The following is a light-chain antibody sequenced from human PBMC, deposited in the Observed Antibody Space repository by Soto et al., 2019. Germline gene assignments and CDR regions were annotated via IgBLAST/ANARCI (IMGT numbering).Light chain of an antibody. J-gene: IGKJ2*01. V-gene: IGKV1-5*01. CDR1: QSISNW. CDR2: DAS. Sequence: DIQMTQSPSTLSASVGDRVTITCRASQSISNWLAWYQRKPGKAPELLIYDASSLESRVPSRFSGTGSGTEFTLTISSLQPDDFAPYYCQRYNTYPYTFGQGTKLEIK. CDR3: QRYNTYPYT.